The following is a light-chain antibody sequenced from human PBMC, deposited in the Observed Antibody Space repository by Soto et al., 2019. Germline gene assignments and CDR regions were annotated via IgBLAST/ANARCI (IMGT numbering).Light chain of an antibody. CDR3: KQYHTYSWT. CDR2: DAY. Sequence: DIQMTQSPSTLSASVGDRVTITCRASQSIRRWLAWYQQKPGKAHKPLMYDAYTLESGVQSRFSGSGSGTEFTLTISSLQPDDFATYYCKQYHTYSWTFGQGTKVDIK. V-gene: IGKV1-5*01. CDR1: QSIRRW. J-gene: IGKJ1*01.